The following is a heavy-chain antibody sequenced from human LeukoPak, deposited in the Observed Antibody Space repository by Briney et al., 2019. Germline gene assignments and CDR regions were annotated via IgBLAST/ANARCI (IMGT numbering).Heavy chain of an antibody. CDR2: IYHSGPT. CDR3: ARDSGPGKSAFDY. V-gene: IGHV4-38-2*02. CDR1: GYSISSGYY. D-gene: IGHD3-10*01. J-gene: IGHJ4*02. Sequence: PSETLSLTCAVSGYSISSGYYWGWIRQPPGRGLEWSGSIYHSGPTYYNPSLKSRVTISLDTSKNQFSLKLSSVTAADTAVYYCARDSGPGKSAFDYWGQGTLVTVSS.